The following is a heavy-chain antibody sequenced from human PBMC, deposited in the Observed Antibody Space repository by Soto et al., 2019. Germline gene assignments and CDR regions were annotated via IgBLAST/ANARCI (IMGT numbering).Heavy chain of an antibody. D-gene: IGHD3-3*01. CDR2: INAGNGNT. V-gene: IGHV1-3*01. CDR1: GYTFTSYA. Sequence: QVQLVQSGAEVKKPGASVKVSCKDSGYTFTSYAMHWVRQAPGQRLEWMGWINAGNGNTKYSQKFQGRVTITRDTSGSTAYMELGSLRSEDTAVYYCARSAGRFLDRLAYYYCYMDVWGKGTTVTVSS. J-gene: IGHJ6*03. CDR3: ARSAGRFLDRLAYYYCYMDV.